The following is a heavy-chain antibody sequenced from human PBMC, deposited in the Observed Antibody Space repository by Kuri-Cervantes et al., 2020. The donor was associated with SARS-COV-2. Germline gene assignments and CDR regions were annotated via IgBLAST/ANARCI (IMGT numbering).Heavy chain of an antibody. V-gene: IGHV4-59*12. CDR2: INYSGSS. CDR3: ARLGSGWPGIDF. J-gene: IGHJ4*02. CDR1: GGSISSDY. D-gene: IGHD6-19*01. Sequence: ESLKISCTVSGGSISSDYWSWIRQPPGKGLEWIGFINYSGSSNYNPSLKSRVSISVDTSKNQFSLRLSSVTAADTAVYYCARLGSGWPGIDFWGQGTLVIVSS.